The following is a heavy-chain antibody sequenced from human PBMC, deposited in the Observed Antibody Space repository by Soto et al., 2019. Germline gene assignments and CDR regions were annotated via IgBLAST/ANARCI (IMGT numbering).Heavy chain of an antibody. J-gene: IGHJ4*02. D-gene: IGHD5-18*01. CDR1: GGSIRSYY. CDR3: ARDSYNFDD. V-gene: IGHV4-59*01. CDR2: IYYSGST. Sequence: SETLSLTCTVSGGSIRSYYWSWIRLPPGKGLEWIGYIYYSGSTDYNPSLKSRVTISVDTSKNQFSLKLRSVTAADTAVYYCARDSYNFDDWGRGILVTVSS.